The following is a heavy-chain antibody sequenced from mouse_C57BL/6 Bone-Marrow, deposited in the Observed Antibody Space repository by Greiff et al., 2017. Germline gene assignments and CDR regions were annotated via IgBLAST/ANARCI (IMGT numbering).Heavy chain of an antibody. CDR2: IYPGDGDT. CDR3: ASKVLGDFDY. D-gene: IGHD2-14*01. J-gene: IGHJ2*01. Sequence: VQLQQSGPELVKPGASVTISCKASGYAFSSSWMTWVEQRPGKGLEWIGRIYPGDGDTNYNGKFKGKATLTADKSSSTVYMQLSSLTSEDSAGYFCASKVLGDFDYWGQGTTLTVSS. CDR1: GYAFSSSW. V-gene: IGHV1-82*01.